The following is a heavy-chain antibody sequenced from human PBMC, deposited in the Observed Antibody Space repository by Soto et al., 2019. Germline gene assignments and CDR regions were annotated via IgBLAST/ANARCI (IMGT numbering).Heavy chain of an antibody. J-gene: IGHJ6*02. D-gene: IGHD3-16*02. V-gene: IGHV1-69*13. CDR2: IIPIFGTA. CDR3: ASSIDRFFHDYDYYGMDI. CDR1: GGTFSSYA. Sequence: GASVKVSCKASGGTFSSYAISWVRQAPGQGLEWMGGIIPIFGTANYAQKFQGRVTITADESTSTAYMELSSLRSEDTAVYYCASSIDRFFHDYDYYGMDIWGQGTTVTVSS.